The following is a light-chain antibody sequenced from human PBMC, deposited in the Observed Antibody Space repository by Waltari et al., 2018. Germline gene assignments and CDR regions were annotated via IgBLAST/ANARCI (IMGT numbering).Light chain of an antibody. CDR2: ATS. V-gene: IGKV1-39*01. CDR1: QNINTY. Sequence: DIQMTQSPSSLSASVGDRVTIPCRASQNINTYLNWYQQKVGRAPKLLIYATSSLQSVVPSRFSGSGSGTHFTLTINSLQPEDFATYSCQQSYTTPRTFGQGTNLEIK. CDR3: QQSYTTPRT. J-gene: IGKJ2*01.